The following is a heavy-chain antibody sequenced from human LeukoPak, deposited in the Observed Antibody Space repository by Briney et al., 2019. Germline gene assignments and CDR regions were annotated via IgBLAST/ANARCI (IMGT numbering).Heavy chain of an antibody. J-gene: IGHJ4*02. D-gene: IGHD6-19*01. V-gene: IGHV1-18*01. CDR1: GGTFSSYP. CDR3: ARDLEIEGIAVAGTGFDY. CDR2: ISAYNGNT. Sequence: ASVKVSCKVSGGTFSSYPISWVRQAPGQGLEWMGWISAYNGNTNYAQKLQGRVTMTTDTSTSTAYMELRSLGSDDTAVYYCARDLEIEGIAVAGTGFDYWGQGTLVTVSS.